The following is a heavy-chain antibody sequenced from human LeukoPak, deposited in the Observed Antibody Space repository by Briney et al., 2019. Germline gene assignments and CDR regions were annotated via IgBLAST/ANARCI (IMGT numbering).Heavy chain of an antibody. Sequence: KPSETLPLTCTVSGGSICRGGYYWSWIRQHPGKGLEWFGYIYYSGSTYYNPSLKSRVTISVDTSNNQFSLKLSAVTAADTAVYYCARDGPRDAFDIWGQGTMVTVSS. V-gene: IGHV4-31*03. J-gene: IGHJ3*02. CDR2: IYYSGST. CDR1: GGSICRGGYY. CDR3: ARDGPRDAFDI.